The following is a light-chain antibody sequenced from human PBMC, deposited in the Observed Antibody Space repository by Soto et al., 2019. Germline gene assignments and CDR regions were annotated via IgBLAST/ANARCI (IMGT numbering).Light chain of an antibody. CDR2: GAS. V-gene: IGKV3-15*01. J-gene: IGKJ1*01. CDR1: QSVSSN. Sequence: EIVMTQSPATLSVSPGERATLSCRASQSVSSNLAWYQQKPGQAPRLLIYGASTRATGIPARFSGSGSGTEFTLTISSLQSEDFAVYYCQQYSRAPLTFGQGTKVEI. CDR3: QQYSRAPLT.